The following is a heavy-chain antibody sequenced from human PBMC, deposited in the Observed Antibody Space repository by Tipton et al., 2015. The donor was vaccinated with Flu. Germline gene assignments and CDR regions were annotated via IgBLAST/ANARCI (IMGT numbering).Heavy chain of an antibody. CDR1: GDSFITYW. CDR2: IYPDDSDT. V-gene: IGHV5-51*01. J-gene: IGHJ4*02. D-gene: IGHD2-2*02. Sequence: QLVQSGAEVKKPGESLKISCKGFGDSFITYWIGWVRQMPGKGLEWMGIIYPDDSDTKYSPSFQGQVTISADKSLNTAYLKWTSLEASDTAMYYCARQDCSTSTCYIDYWGQGTLVTVSS. CDR3: ARQDCSTSTCYIDY.